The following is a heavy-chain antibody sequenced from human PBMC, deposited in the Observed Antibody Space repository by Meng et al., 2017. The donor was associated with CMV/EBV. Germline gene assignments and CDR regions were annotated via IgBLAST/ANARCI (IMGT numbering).Heavy chain of an antibody. CDR2: ISLYNGNT. J-gene: IGHJ4*02. V-gene: IGHV1-18*04. CDR1: GYPFTGYY. CDR3: ARLSGPQYNYDSSGYYNY. Sequence: ASVKVSCKASGYPFTGYYMPWLRQAPGQGLEWMGWISLYNGNTNYAQKLQGRVTMTTDTPTSTAYMELRSLRSDDTAVYYCARLSGPQYNYDSSGYYNYWGQGTLVTVSS. D-gene: IGHD3-22*01.